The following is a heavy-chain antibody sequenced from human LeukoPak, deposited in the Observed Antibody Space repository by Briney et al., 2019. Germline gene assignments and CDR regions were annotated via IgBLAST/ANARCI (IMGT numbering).Heavy chain of an antibody. V-gene: IGHV3-23*01. J-gene: IGHJ4*02. D-gene: IGHD1-26*01. CDR2: ISATGGSI. CDR3: ARSYSGSYYAFDY. CDR1: GFTFSSYA. Sequence: GGSLRLSCAASGFTFSSYAMSWVRQAPGKGLQWVSSISATGGSIYYADSVKGRSTVSRDNSKNTLYLQMNSLRAEDTAVYYCARSYSGSYYAFDYWGQGTLVTVSS.